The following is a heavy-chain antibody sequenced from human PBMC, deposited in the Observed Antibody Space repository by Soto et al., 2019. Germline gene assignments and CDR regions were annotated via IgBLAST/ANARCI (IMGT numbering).Heavy chain of an antibody. CDR3: AKRDVPHSTSNAYFYDH. CDR2: ISVSVGST. Sequence: GSLRLSCGVSGFPFAPSTMSWVRQAPGKGLEWVSTISVSVGSTYSADSVQGRFTVSSDISDNTLFLRMTSLTADDTAVYFCAKRDVPHSTSNAYFYDHWGRGVLVTVLL. D-gene: IGHD2-21*02. V-gene: IGHV3-23*01. J-gene: IGHJ4*02. CDR1: GFPFAPST.